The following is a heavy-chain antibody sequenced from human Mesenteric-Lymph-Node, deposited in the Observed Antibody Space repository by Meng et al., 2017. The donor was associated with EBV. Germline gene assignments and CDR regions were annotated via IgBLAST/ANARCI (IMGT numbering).Heavy chain of an antibody. CDR1: GGTFNSNA. V-gene: IGHV1-69*06. Sequence: QVQLVQSGGELKKPGSSVKVSCKASGGTFNSNAISWVRQAPGQGLDYMGGIIPIFGTANYAQKFQGRVTITADRSTSTAYLELSSLRSEDTAVYYCASSTSGWYGSPDYWGQGTLVTVSS. J-gene: IGHJ4*02. D-gene: IGHD6-19*01. CDR2: IIPIFGTA. CDR3: ASSTSGWYGSPDY.